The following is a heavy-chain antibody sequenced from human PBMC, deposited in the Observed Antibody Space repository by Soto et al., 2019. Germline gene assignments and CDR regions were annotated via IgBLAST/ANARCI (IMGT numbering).Heavy chain of an antibody. CDR3: ARPGHYYYYYMDV. V-gene: IGHV3-21*01. Sequence: EVQLVESGGGLVKPGGSLRLSCAASGFTFSSYSMNWVRQAPGKGLEWVSSISSSSSYIYYADSVKGRFTISRDNAKNSLYLQMNSLRAEYTAVYYCARPGHYYYYYMDVWGKGTTVTVSS. CDR1: GFTFSSYS. CDR2: ISSSSSYI. J-gene: IGHJ6*03.